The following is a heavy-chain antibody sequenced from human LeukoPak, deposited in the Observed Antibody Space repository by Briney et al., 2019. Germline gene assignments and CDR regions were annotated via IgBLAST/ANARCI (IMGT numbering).Heavy chain of an antibody. Sequence: GGSLRLSCAASGFAFSSYAMHWVRQAPGKGLEGVAVISYDGSNKYYADSVKGRFTISRDNSKNTLYLQMNSLRAEDTAVYYCARDLDYGGKTNWFDPWGQGTLVTVSS. CDR1: GFAFSSYA. CDR3: ARDLDYGGKTNWFDP. V-gene: IGHV3-30-3*01. J-gene: IGHJ5*02. D-gene: IGHD4-23*01. CDR2: ISYDGSNK.